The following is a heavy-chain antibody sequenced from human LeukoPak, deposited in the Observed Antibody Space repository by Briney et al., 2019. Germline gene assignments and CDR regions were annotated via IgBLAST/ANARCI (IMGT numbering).Heavy chain of an antibody. CDR1: GGTFSSYT. CDR3: ATHPDYYDSSGYYSGSSDY. D-gene: IGHD3-22*01. J-gene: IGHJ4*02. CDR2: IIPILGIA. Sequence: SVKVSCQASGGTFSSYTISWVRQAPGQGLEWMGRIIPILGIANYAQKFQGRVTITADKSTSTAYMELSSLRSEDTAVYYCATHPDYYDSSGYYSGSSDYWGQGTLVPVSS. V-gene: IGHV1-69*02.